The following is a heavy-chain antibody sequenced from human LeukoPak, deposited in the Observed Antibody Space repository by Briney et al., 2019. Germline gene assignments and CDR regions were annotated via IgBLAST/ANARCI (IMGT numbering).Heavy chain of an antibody. Sequence: GGSLRLSCAASGFSFGSYGLSWVRQAPGKGPQWVSYISGNGGTSHYADSVEGRFTISRDNAKNSLYLQMSSLRAEDTAVYYCARDLDSGNYFFAYWGQGTPVTVSS. D-gene: IGHD3-22*01. CDR2: ISGNGGTS. CDR1: GFSFGSYG. CDR3: ARDLDSGNYFFAY. J-gene: IGHJ4*02. V-gene: IGHV3-48*04.